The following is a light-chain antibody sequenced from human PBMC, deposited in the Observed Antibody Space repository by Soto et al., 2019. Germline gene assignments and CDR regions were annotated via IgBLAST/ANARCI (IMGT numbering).Light chain of an antibody. Sequence: EIVLTQSPGTLSLSPGERATLSCRASQSVSSSSLACYQQKPGQAPRLLIYGASIRATGIPDRFSGSGSGTDFTLTISRLEPEDFAVYYCQQYGSSPPMYTFGQGTKLEI. CDR3: QQYGSSPPMYT. CDR1: QSVSSSS. CDR2: GAS. J-gene: IGKJ2*01. V-gene: IGKV3-20*01.